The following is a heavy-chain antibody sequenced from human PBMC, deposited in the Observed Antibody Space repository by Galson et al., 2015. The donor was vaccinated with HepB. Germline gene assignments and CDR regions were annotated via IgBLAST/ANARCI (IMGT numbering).Heavy chain of an antibody. Sequence: SVKVSCKASGDTFTGYYMHWVRQAPGQGLEWMGWINPNSGGTNYAQKFQGRVTMTRDTSISTAYMELSRLRSDDSAVYYCARSVGRYYDNSAYYYPQLGYWGQGTLVTVSS. J-gene: IGHJ4*02. D-gene: IGHD3-22*01. CDR1: GDTFTGYY. CDR2: INPNSGGT. V-gene: IGHV1-2*02. CDR3: ARSVGRYYDNSAYYYPQLGY.